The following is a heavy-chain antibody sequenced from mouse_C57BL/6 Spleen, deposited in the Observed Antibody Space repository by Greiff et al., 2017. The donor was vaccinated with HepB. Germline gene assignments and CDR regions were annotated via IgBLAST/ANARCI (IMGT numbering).Heavy chain of an antibody. J-gene: IGHJ2*01. CDR2: ILPGSGST. V-gene: IGHV1-9*01. D-gene: IGHD2-4*01. Sequence: QVQLQQSGAELMKPGASVKLSCKATGYTFTGYWIEWVKQRPGHGLEWIGEILPGSGSTNYNEKFKGKATFTADTSSNTAYMQLSSLTTEDSAIYYCARRGKVFYYDYDGYYFDYWGQGTTLTVSS. CDR1: GYTFTGYW. CDR3: ARRGKVFYYDYDGYYFDY.